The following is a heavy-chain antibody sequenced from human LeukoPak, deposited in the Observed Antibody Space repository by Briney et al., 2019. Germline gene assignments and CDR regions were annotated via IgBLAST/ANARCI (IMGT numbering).Heavy chain of an antibody. Sequence: ASVKVSCKVSGYTLTELSMHWVRQPPGKGLEWMGGFDPEDGETIYAQKFQGRVTMTEDTSTDTAYMELSSLRSEDTAVYYCATQAYCGGDCYAPYYFDYWGQGTLVTVSS. J-gene: IGHJ4*02. CDR2: FDPEDGET. D-gene: IGHD2-21*02. CDR3: ATQAYCGGDCYAPYYFDY. CDR1: GYTLTELS. V-gene: IGHV1-24*01.